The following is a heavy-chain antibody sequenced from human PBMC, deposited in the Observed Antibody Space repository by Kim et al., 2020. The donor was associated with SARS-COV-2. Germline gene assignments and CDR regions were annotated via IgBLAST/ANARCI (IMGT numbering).Heavy chain of an antibody. CDR1: GGSFSGYY. CDR3: ARAPLYVDTAMVFDWRQEYYFDY. Sequence: SETLSLTCAVYGGSFSGYYWSWIRQPPGKGLEWIGEINHSGSTNYNPSLKSRVTISVDTSKNQFSLKLSSVTAADTAVYYCARAPLYVDTAMVFDWRQEYYFDYWGQGTLVTVSS. D-gene: IGHD5-18*01. CDR2: INHSGST. V-gene: IGHV4-34*01. J-gene: IGHJ4*02.